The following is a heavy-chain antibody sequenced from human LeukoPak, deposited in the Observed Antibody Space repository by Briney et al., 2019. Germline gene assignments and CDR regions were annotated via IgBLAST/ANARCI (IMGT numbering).Heavy chain of an antibody. V-gene: IGHV3-48*04. J-gene: IGHJ4*02. D-gene: IGHD3-10*01. CDR2: ISSSRSTI. Sequence: GGSLRLSCAASGFTFSSYSMNWVRQAPGKGLEWVSYISSSRSTIYYADSVKGRCTISRDNSKNTLYLQMNSLRVEDTAVYFCAKSGGNTSSREFFDSWGQGTLVTVSS. CDR3: AKSGGNTSSREFFDS. CDR1: GFTFSSYS.